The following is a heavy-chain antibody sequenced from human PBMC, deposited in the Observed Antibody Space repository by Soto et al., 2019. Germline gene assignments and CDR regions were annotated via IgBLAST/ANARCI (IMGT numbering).Heavy chain of an antibody. CDR3: ARDAPGHRGGLDY. J-gene: IGHJ4*02. CDR1: GFTFSSYG. D-gene: IGHD3-10*01. CDR2: IWYDGSNK. Sequence: QVQLVESGGGVVQPGRSLRLSCAASGFTFSSYGMHWDRQAPGKGLEWVAVIWYDGSNKYYADSVKGRFTISRDNSKNTLYLQMNSLRAEDTAVYYCARDAPGHRGGLDYWGQGTLVTVSS. V-gene: IGHV3-33*01.